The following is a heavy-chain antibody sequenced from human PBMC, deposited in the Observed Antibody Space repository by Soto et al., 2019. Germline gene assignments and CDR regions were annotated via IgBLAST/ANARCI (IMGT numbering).Heavy chain of an antibody. D-gene: IGHD6-19*01. CDR2: ISADSGRT. V-gene: IGHV3-74*01. CDR3: ARGPTGWYGYDY. J-gene: IGHJ4*02. CDR1: GFTFSTSW. Sequence: DVQLVESGGGLVQPGGSLRLSCVASGFTFSTSWMHWVRQTPGKGLVWVSRISADSGRTHYADSVKGRFTISRDNGENTLYLQMNSLTADDTAIYYCARGPTGWYGYDYWGQGTLVSVSS.